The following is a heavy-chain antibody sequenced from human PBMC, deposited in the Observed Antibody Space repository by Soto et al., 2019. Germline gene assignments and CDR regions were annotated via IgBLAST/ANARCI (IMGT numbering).Heavy chain of an antibody. D-gene: IGHD2-2*01. CDR1: GYTFTSYD. CDR3: ARYGCSSTSCYVDAFDI. V-gene: IGHV1-8*01. J-gene: IGHJ3*02. Sequence: QVQLVQSGAEVKKPGASVKVSCKASGYTFTSYDINWVRQATGQGLEWMGWMNPNSGNTGYAQKFQGRVTMTRNTSISTAYMELSSLRSEDTAVYYCARYGCSSTSCYVDAFDIWGQGTMVTVSS. CDR2: MNPNSGNT.